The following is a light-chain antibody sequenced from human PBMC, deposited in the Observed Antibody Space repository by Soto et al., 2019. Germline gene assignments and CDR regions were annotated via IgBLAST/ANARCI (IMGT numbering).Light chain of an antibody. V-gene: IGLV2-8*01. J-gene: IGLJ1*01. CDR1: SSDVGGYKY. CDR3: SSYAGSNNYV. Sequence: QSVLTQPPSASGSPGQSVTISCTGTSSDVGGYKYVSWYQQYPGKAPKLMIYAVNKRPSGVPDRFSGSKSGNTASLTVSGLQAEDEADYYCSSYAGSNNYVFGTATKLTV. CDR2: AVN.